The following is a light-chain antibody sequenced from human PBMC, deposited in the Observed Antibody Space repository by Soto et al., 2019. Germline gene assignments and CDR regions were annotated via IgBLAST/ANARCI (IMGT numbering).Light chain of an antibody. CDR1: QSVTSSY. V-gene: IGKV3D-15*01. CDR3: QQYNNWPPIT. Sequence: EIVLTQSPGTLSLSPVERATLSGMASQSVTSSYLAWYQQKPGQAPRLLIYGASTRATGIPARFSGSGSGTEFTLTISSLQSEDFAVYYCQQYNNWPPITFGQGTRLEIK. CDR2: GAS. J-gene: IGKJ5*01.